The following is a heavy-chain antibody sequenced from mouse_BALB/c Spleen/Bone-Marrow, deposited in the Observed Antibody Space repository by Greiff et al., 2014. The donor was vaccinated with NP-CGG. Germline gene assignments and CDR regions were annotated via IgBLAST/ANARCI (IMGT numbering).Heavy chain of an antibody. V-gene: IGHV14-3*02. CDR2: IDPANGNT. Sequence: EVQLQQSGAELVKPGASVKLSCTASGFNIKDTYMHWVKQRPEQGLEWIGRIDPANGNTKYDPKFQGKATITADTSSNTAYLQLSSLTSEDTAVYYCASYYYGSSYRFAYWGQGTLVTVSA. J-gene: IGHJ3*01. CDR1: GFNIKDTY. CDR3: ASYYYGSSYRFAY. D-gene: IGHD1-1*01.